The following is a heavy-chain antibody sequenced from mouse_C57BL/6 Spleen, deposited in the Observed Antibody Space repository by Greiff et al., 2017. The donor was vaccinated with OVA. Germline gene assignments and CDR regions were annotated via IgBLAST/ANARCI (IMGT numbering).Heavy chain of an antibody. CDR1: GYTFTNYW. CDR2: IAPSDSYI. V-gene: IGHV1-59*01. J-gene: IGHJ2*02. CDR3: AHYGSRLYLHY. D-gene: IGHD1-1*01. Sequence: QVQLKQPGAELVRPGTSVKLSCKASGYTFTNYWMHWVKQRPGQGLEWIGVIAPSDSYINYNQRFKGRATLTVDTSSSTAYMHLSSLTSEDSAVYYCAHYGSRLYLHYWGQGTSLTVSS.